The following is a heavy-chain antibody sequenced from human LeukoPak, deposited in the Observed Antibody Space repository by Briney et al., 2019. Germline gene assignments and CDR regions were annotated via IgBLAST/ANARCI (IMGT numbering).Heavy chain of an antibody. CDR1: GFTFNTHP. J-gene: IGHJ4*02. CDR3: VRKIGSPPSPGHFDY. V-gene: IGHV3-30*03. CDR2: ISYDGNNR. Sequence: GGSLRLSCAASGFTFNTHPMSWVCQAPGKGLEWVTFISYDGNNRKYADSVAGRFTISRDNSKNTLYLEMNSVRPEDTALYYCVRKIGSPPSPGHFDYWGQGTLVTVSS. D-gene: IGHD1-26*01.